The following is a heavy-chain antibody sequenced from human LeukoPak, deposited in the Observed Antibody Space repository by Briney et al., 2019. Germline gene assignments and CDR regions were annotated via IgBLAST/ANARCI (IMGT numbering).Heavy chain of an antibody. J-gene: IGHJ4*02. D-gene: IGHD2-2*01. CDR2: INHSGST. Sequence: SETLSLTCTVSGGSISSGGYYWSWIRQHPGKGLEWIGEINHSGSTNYNPSLKSRVTISVDTSKNQFSLKLSSVTAADTAVYYCARGSVVPAADFDYWGQGTLVTVSS. CDR3: ARGSVVPAADFDY. V-gene: IGHV4-39*07. CDR1: GGSISSGGYY.